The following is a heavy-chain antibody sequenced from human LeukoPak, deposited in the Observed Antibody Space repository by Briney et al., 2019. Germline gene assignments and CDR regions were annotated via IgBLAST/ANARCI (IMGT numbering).Heavy chain of an antibody. Sequence: SETLSLTCAVSGGSISSSNWWSWVRQPPGKGLEWIGEIYHSGSTNYNPSLKSRVTISVDRSRNQFSLGLSSVTAADTAVYYCARVARDIVVVPAAMGYYYYGMDVWGQGTTVTVSS. CDR3: ARVARDIVVVPAAMGYYYYGMDV. CDR1: GGSISSSNW. J-gene: IGHJ6*02. CDR2: IYHSGST. D-gene: IGHD2-2*01. V-gene: IGHV4-4*02.